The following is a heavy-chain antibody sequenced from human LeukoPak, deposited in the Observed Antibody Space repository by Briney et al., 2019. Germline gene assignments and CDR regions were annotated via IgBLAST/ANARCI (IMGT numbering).Heavy chain of an antibody. CDR1: GFTFDDYA. CDR2: ISWNSGSI. D-gene: IGHD3-22*01. J-gene: IGHJ4*02. Sequence: QPGRSLSLCCAASGFTFDDYAMHWVRQAPGKGLEWVSGISWNSGSIGYADSVKGRFTISRDNAKNSLYLQMNSLRAEDTASYYCAKDSTYDSSGYTNWGQGTLVTVSS. CDR3: AKDSTYDSSGYTN. V-gene: IGHV3-9*01.